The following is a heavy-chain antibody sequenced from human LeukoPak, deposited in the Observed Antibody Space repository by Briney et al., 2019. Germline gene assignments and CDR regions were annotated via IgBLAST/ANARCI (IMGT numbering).Heavy chain of an antibody. J-gene: IGHJ4*02. V-gene: IGHV4-59*11. CDR1: GGFISNHY. CDR2: FYYSGST. CDR3: ARVFGVNVVRYFDY. D-gene: IGHD6-6*01. Sequence: SETLSLTCTVSGGFISNHYWSWIRQLPGKGLEWIGYFYYSGSTTYNPSLKSRVTISVDTSKNQFSLNLSSVTAADTAVYYCARVFGVNVVRYFDYWGQGTLVTVSS.